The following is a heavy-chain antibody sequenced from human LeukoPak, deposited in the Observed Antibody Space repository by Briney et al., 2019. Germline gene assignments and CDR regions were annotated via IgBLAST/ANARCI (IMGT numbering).Heavy chain of an antibody. V-gene: IGHV4-34*01. CDR3: ARGRYCSGGSCYYANFDY. CDR2: INHSGST. CDR1: GFTFSSYW. J-gene: IGHJ4*02. D-gene: IGHD2-15*01. Sequence: GSLRLSCAGSGFTFSSYWMTWVRQPPGKGLEWIGEINHSGSTNYNPSLKSRVTISVDTSKNQFSLKLSSVTAADTAVYYCARGRYCSGGSCYYANFDYWGQGTLVTVSS.